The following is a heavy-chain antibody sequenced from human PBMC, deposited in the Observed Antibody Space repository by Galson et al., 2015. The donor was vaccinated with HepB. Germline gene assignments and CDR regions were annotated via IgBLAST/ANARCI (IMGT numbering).Heavy chain of an antibody. J-gene: IGHJ1*01. CDR1: GFTFSNAW. Sequence: SLRLSCAASGFTFSNAWMGWVRQAPGKGLEWVGRIKGKTDGGTTDYAAPVKGRFTISRDDSKNTLYLQMNSLKTEDTAAYYCIKGAGVHWGQGTLVTVSS. D-gene: IGHD3-10*01. CDR2: IKGKTDGGTT. V-gene: IGHV3-15*01. CDR3: IKGAGVH.